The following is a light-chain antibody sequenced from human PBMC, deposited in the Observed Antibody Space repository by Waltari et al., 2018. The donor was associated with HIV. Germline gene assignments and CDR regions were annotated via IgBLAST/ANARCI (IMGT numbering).Light chain of an antibody. V-gene: IGLV1-47*01. Sequence: QSVPTQPPSASGTPRQRVAISCSGSNSNIGRNFVYWYQQLPGTAPKLLIYKDNQRPSGVPERFSASKSGSSSSLAISGLRSEDEAEYYCATWDDILSGYLFGTGTKVTVL. CDR3: ATWDDILSGYL. CDR1: NSNIGRNF. CDR2: KDN. J-gene: IGLJ1*01.